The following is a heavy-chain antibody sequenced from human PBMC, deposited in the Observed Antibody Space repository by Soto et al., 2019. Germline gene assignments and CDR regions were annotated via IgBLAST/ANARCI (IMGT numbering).Heavy chain of an antibody. CDR2: ISAYNGNT. CDR1: GYTFTSYG. V-gene: IGHV1-18*01. D-gene: IGHD3-9*01. J-gene: IGHJ4*02. Sequence: QVQLVQSGAEVKKPGASVKVSCKASGYTFTSYGISWVRQAPGQGLEWMGWISAYNGNTNYAQKLQGRVTMTTDTSTSPAYIELRRLSSDDTAVYYCARSTISRPYYSDYWGQGTLVTVSS. CDR3: ARSTISRPYYSDY.